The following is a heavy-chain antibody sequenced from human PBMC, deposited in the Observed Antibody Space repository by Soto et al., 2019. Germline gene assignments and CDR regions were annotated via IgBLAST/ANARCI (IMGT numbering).Heavy chain of an antibody. D-gene: IGHD6-19*01. CDR3: ARVGRGWGSSGWYANYYYYMDV. J-gene: IGHJ6*03. CDR2: ISSSSSYI. CDR1: GFTFSSYS. Sequence: EVQLVESGGGLVKPGGSLRLSCAASGFTFSSYSMNWVRQAPGKELEWVSSISSSSSYIYYADSVKGRFTISRDNAKNSLYLQMNSLRAEDTAVYYCARVGRGWGSSGWYANYYYYMDVWGKGTTVTVSS. V-gene: IGHV3-21*01.